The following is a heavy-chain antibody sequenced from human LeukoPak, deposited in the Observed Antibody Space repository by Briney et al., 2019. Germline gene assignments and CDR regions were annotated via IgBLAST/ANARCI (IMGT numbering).Heavy chain of an antibody. CDR3: GTYRQVLLPFES. D-gene: IGHD2-8*02. CDR1: GFTFSSYG. J-gene: IGHJ4*02. V-gene: IGHV3-30*03. CDR2: ISYDGSNK. Sequence: GGSLRLSCAASGFTFSSYGMHWVRQAPGQGLEWVAVISYDGSNKYYADSVKGRFTISRDNPKNMSYLQMNSLRAEDTAIYYCGTYRQVLLPFESWGQGTLVTVSS.